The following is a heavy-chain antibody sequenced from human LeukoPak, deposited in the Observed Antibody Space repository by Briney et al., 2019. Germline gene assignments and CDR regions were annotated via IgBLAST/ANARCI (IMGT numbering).Heavy chain of an antibody. CDR2: ISSSGSTI. CDR3: ASPVIIAAAGLDY. CDR1: GFTFSDYY. Sequence: TGGSLRLSCAASGFTFSDYYMSWIRQAPGKGLEWVSYISSSGSTIYYADSVKGRFTISRDNAKNSLYLQMNSLRADDTAVYYCASPVIIAAAGLDYWGQGTLVTVSS. V-gene: IGHV3-11*01. D-gene: IGHD6-13*01. J-gene: IGHJ4*02.